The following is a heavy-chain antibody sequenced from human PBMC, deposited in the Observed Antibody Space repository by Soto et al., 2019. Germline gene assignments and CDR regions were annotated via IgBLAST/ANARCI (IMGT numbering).Heavy chain of an antibody. CDR1: GFSFSTYE. J-gene: IGHJ3*02. CDR3: APRKSGSFNIGAFDI. Sequence: EVQLVESGGGLVQPGGSLRLSCAASGFSFSTYEMNWVRQAPGKGLEWVSYISKNGIDIYYADSVKGRFTTSRDNANNSLFLQMNSLRAEDTAVYYCAPRKSGSFNIGAFDIWGQGTMVTVSS. CDR2: ISKNGIDI. V-gene: IGHV3-48*03. D-gene: IGHD3-10*01.